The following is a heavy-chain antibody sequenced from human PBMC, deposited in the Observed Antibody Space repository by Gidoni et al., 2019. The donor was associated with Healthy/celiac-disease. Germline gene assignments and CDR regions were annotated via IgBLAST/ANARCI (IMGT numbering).Heavy chain of an antibody. CDR2: GSGGST. V-gene: IGHV3-23*01. Sequence: GSGGSTYYADSVKGRFTISRDNSKNTLYLQMNSLRAEDTAVYYCAKYDSSSWYYYYGMDVWGQGTTVTVSS. CDR3: AKYDSSSWYYYYGMDV. J-gene: IGHJ6*02. D-gene: IGHD6-13*01.